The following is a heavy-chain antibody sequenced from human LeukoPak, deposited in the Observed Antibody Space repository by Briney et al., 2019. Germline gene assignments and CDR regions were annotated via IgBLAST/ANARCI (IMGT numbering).Heavy chain of an antibody. CDR1: GYTFTSYG. J-gene: IGHJ4*02. D-gene: IGHD3-22*01. CDR2: ISAYNGNT. CDR3: ARSPYYDSSGSRPYDY. Sequence: ASVKVSCKASGYTFTSYGISWVRQAPGQGLECMGWISAYNGNTNYAQKLQGRVTMTTDTSRSTAYMELRSLRSDDTAVYYCARSPYYDSSGSRPYDYWGQGTLVTVSS. V-gene: IGHV1-18*01.